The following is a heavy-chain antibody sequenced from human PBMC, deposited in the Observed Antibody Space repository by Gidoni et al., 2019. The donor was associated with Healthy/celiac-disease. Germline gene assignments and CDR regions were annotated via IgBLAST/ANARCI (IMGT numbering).Heavy chain of an antibody. CDR2: IIPIPGIA. Sequence: VQLVQSGAEVNKPGSSVTVSCKASGATFSSYAISWVRQAPGQGLEWMGRIIPIPGIANYAQKFQGRVTITADKATSTAYMELRSLRSEDKAVDYWARDSDDSSGDDFDYWGQGTLVTVSS. CDR1: GATFSSYA. CDR3: ARDSDDSSGDDFDY. V-gene: IGHV1-69*04. J-gene: IGHJ4*02. D-gene: IGHD3-22*01.